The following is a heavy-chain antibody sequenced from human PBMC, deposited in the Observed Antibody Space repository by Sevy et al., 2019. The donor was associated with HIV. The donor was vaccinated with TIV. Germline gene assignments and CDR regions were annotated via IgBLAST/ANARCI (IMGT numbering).Heavy chain of an antibody. J-gene: IGHJ6*02. CDR3: TTDRENRWYYYGMDV. D-gene: IGHD2-15*01. V-gene: IGHV3-15*01. Sequence: GGSLRLSCAASGFTFSNAWMSWVRQAPGKGLEWVGRIKSKTDGGTTDYAAPVKGRFTISRDDSKNTLYLQMNSLKTEDTAVYYCTTDRENRWYYYGMDVWGQGTTVTVSS. CDR2: IKSKTDGGTT. CDR1: GFTFSNAW.